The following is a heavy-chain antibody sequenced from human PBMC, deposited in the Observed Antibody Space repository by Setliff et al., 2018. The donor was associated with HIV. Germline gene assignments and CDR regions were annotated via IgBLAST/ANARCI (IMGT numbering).Heavy chain of an antibody. J-gene: IGHJ6*04. Sequence: GESLKISCKGPEYFFRTSWIGWVRQLPGKGLEWVAVIFPLDSETRYNPSLEGHVTISVDKSINTAYLQWSSLRASDTAVYYCTRHPLQPEVSGYFYLMDVWGIGTTVTVSS. CDR2: IFPLDSET. CDR1: EYFFRTSW. CDR3: TRHPLQPEVSGYFYLMDV. D-gene: IGHD2-21*01. V-gene: IGHV5-51*01.